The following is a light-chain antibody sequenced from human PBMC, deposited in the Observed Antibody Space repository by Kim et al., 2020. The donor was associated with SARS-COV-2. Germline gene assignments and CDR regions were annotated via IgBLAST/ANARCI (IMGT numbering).Light chain of an antibody. CDR1: SSNIGSGYA. Sequence: QSVLTQPPSVSGAPGQGVTISCTGTSSNIGSGYAVHWYQQFPGTAPRLLIHTNSQRPSGVPDRFSGSRSGTSASLTITGLQAEDEADYYCQSYDNSLSGPWLFGGGTQLTVL. J-gene: IGLJ3*02. CDR2: TNS. V-gene: IGLV1-40*01. CDR3: QSYDNSLSGPWL.